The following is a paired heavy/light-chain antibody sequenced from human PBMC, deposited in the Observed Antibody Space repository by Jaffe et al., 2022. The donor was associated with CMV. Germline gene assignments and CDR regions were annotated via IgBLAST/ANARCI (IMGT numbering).Light chain of an antibody. Sequence: IQLTQSPSSLSASVGDRVTITCRASQGISTYLVWYQQKPGKAPKLLIYAASNLQSGVPSRFSGSGSGTDFTLTISSLQPEDFATYYCQQFNNYPITFGQGTRLEIK. J-gene: IGKJ5*01. V-gene: IGKV1-9*01. CDR1: QGISTY. CDR2: AAS. CDR3: QQFNNYPIT.
Heavy chain of an antibody. Sequence: QVQLVQSGTEVKKPGASVKISCKASGYTFTSYAFIWVRQAPGQGLEWMGWISTSNGNTNYAQNLQGRVTMTTDTSTSTAYMELRSLRSDDTAVYYCARVEDTIMALDYWGQGTLVTVSS. CDR2: ISTSNGNT. V-gene: IGHV1-18*01. J-gene: IGHJ4*02. CDR3: ARVEDTIMALDY. CDR1: GYTFTSYA. D-gene: IGHD5-18*01.